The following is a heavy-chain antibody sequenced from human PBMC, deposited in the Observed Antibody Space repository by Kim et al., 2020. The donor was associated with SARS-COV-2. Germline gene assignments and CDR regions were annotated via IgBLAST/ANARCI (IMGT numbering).Heavy chain of an antibody. CDR3: ARDWAV. D-gene: IGHD3-16*01. V-gene: IGHV3-7*03. J-gene: IGHJ6*02. CDR2: IKQDLNNK. Sequence: GGSLRLSCAASGFGMSSHSMSWVRQAPGKGLEWVANIKQDLNNKYYVDSVRGRFTISRDNAKNSLFLQMNSLTAEDTAVYYCARDWAVWGQGTTVIVSS. CDR1: GFGMSSHS.